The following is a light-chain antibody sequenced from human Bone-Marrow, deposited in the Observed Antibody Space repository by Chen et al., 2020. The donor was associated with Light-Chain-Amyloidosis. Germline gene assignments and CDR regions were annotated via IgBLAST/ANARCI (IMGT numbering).Light chain of an antibody. Sequence: EIVLTQSPGTLSLSPGERATLTCRSSQSVSSTYLAWYQQKPGQGPRLLIYGASTRATGIPDRFSGSGSWTDFTLTISRLEPEDFAVYYCHLYGRSPPCTFGQGTKLEIK. V-gene: IGKV3-20*01. CDR3: HLYGRSPPCT. CDR2: GAS. J-gene: IGKJ2*02. CDR1: QSVSSTY.